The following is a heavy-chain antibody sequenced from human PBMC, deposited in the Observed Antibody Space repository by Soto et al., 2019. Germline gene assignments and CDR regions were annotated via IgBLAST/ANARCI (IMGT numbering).Heavy chain of an antibody. D-gene: IGHD6-19*01. CDR3: AREVLYSSGWYGGFFDY. Sequence: GGSLRLSCAASGFTFSSYSMNWVRQAPGKGLEWVSSISSSSSYIYYADSVKGRFTISRDNAKNSLYLQMNSLRAEDTAVYYCAREVLYSSGWYGGFFDYWGQGTLVTVSS. CDR2: ISSSSSYI. J-gene: IGHJ4*02. CDR1: GFTFSSYS. V-gene: IGHV3-21*01.